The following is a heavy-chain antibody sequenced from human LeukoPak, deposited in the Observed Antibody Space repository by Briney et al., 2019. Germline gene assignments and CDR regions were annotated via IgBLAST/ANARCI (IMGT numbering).Heavy chain of an antibody. D-gene: IGHD2-2*01. CDR2: ISYDGSDK. Sequence: GRSLRLSCAASGFNFSSYAMHWVRQAPGKGLQRVAVISYDGSDKHYADSVKGRLTTSRDNPKNTLYLQMNSLRAEDTAVYYCARDVGSTNYYQFDYWGQGILVTVSS. V-gene: IGHV3-30*04. CDR1: GFNFSSYA. J-gene: IGHJ4*02. CDR3: ARDVGSTNYYQFDY.